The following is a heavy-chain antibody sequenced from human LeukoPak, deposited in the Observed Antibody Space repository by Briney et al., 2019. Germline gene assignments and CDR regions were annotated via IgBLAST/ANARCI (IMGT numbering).Heavy chain of an antibody. D-gene: IGHD1-7*01. CDR3: ARDRDRYNWNWGAFDI. Sequence: PGRSLRLSCAASGFTFSSYAMHWVRQAPGKGLEWVAVISYDGSNKYYADSVKGRFTISRDNSKNTLYLQMNSLRAEDTAVYYCARDRDRYNWNWGAFDIWGQGTMVTVSS. V-gene: IGHV3-30-3*01. J-gene: IGHJ3*02. CDR1: GFTFSSYA. CDR2: ISYDGSNK.